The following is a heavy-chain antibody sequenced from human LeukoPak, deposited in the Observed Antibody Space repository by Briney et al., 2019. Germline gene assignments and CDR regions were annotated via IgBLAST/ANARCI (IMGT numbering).Heavy chain of an antibody. D-gene: IGHD1-26*01. CDR3: AGTSGIVGATKSFDY. CDR1: GGSFSGYY. Sequence: SETLSLTCAVYGGSFSGYYWSWIRQPPGKGLEWIGEINHSGSTNYNPSLKSRVTISVDPSKNQLSLKLSPVTAADTAVYYCAGTSGIVGATKSFDYWGQGTLVTVSS. CDR2: INHSGST. J-gene: IGHJ4*02. V-gene: IGHV4-34*01.